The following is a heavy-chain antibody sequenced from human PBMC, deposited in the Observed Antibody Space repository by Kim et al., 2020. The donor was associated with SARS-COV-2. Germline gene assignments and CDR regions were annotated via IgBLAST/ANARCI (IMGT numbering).Heavy chain of an antibody. Sequence: GGSLRLSCAASGFTFGDYAMHWVRQAPGKGLEWVSGISWNSGSIGYADSVKGRFTISRDNAKNSLYLQMNSLRAEDTALYYCAKDPSPFLLHGFDYWGQGTLVTVSS. V-gene: IGHV3-9*01. CDR3: AKDPSPFLLHGFDY. D-gene: IGHD2-15*01. CDR1: GFTFGDYA. J-gene: IGHJ4*02. CDR2: ISWNSGSI.